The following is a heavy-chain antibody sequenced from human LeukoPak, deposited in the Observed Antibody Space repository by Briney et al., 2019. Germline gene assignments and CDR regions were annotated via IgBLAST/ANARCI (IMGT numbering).Heavy chain of an antibody. J-gene: IGHJ5*02. CDR2: IFYRGTL. D-gene: IGHD3-9*01. CDR1: GCSINSGTHY. V-gene: IGHV4-39*01. Sequence: PSETLSLTCTVSGCSINSGTHYWGWVRQPPGKGLEWIGSIFYRGTLFDSPSLKSRVTVSIDTSKNQFSLKLSSVTAADTAVYYCARHDYDLLTGYTINWFDPWGQGTLVTVSS. CDR3: ARHDYDLLTGYTINWFDP.